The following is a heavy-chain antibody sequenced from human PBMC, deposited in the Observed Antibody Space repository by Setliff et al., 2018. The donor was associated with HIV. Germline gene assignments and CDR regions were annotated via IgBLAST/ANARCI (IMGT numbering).Heavy chain of an antibody. J-gene: IGHJ2*01. V-gene: IGHV1-69*13. CDR2: IVPTFGTT. CDR3: AGRSPKLGSLWYFDL. Sequence: SVKVSCKTSGYNFSPYRIHWVRQAPGQGLEWMGGIVPTFGTTNYAQKFQGRITITADESTNTAYMELIILRSEDTAVYYCAGRSPKLGSLWYFDLWGRGTLVTVSS. D-gene: IGHD1-26*01. CDR1: GYNFSPYR.